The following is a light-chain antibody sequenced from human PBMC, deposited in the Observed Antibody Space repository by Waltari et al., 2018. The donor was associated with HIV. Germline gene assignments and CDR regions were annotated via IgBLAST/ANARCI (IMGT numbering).Light chain of an antibody. Sequence: QPALTQPASVSGSPGQSITISCTGSSRDVCGYGHVSWYQQHSGKVPKVLFYDVRRRFTGVSSRFSGSRSGNTASLRISGLQPEDEADYYCCSYAGNDTYVFGSGTMVTAL. J-gene: IGLJ1*01. V-gene: IGLV2-23*02. CDR1: SRDVCGYGH. CDR3: CSYAGNDTYV. CDR2: DVR.